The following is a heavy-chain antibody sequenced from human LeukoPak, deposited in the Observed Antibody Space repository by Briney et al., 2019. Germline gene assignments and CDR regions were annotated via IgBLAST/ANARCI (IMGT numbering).Heavy chain of an antibody. CDR3: ARIGTAGYYGMDV. D-gene: IGHD2-8*02. CDR2: IYHSGST. CDR1: GGSISSGGYS. Sequence: PSETLSLTCAVSGGSISSGGYSWSWLRQPPGKGLEWIGYIYHSGSTYYNPSLKSRVTISVDRSKNQFSLKLSSVTAADTAVYYCARIGTAGYYGMDVWGQGTTVTVSS. V-gene: IGHV4-30-2*01. J-gene: IGHJ6*02.